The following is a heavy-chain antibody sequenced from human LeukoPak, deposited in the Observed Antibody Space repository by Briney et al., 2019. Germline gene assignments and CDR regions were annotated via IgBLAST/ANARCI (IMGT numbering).Heavy chain of an antibody. V-gene: IGHV3-23*01. Sequence: GGSLRLSCTASGFTFSSHAMSWVRQAPGKGLEWVSGISTGGGTTYYADSVKGRFTISRDNSKNTLYLQMNSLTAEDTAVYYCARGKRAYDSSGYYPAGLDYWGQGTLVTVSS. CDR2: ISTGGGTT. CDR3: ARGKRAYDSSGYYPAGLDY. J-gene: IGHJ4*02. D-gene: IGHD3-22*01. CDR1: GFTFSSHA.